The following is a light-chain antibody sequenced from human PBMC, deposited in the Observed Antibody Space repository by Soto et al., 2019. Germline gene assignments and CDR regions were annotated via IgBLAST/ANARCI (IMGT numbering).Light chain of an antibody. CDR3: LQHKSYPWT. V-gene: IGKV1-6*01. Sequence: SHITHSPSSLSSSVGDRVTITCRASQGIRNDLGWYQQKPGKAPKLLIYAASSLQSGVPSRFSGSGSGTEFTLTISSLQSEDFATYFCLQHKSYPWTFGQGTKVDI. J-gene: IGKJ1*01. CDR2: AAS. CDR1: QGIRND.